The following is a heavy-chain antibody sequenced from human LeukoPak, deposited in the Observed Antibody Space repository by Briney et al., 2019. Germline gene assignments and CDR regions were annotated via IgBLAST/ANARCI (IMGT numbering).Heavy chain of an antibody. Sequence: GESLKISCLGSGYSFTSYWIGWVRQVPGKGLEWMGIIYPGDSDTRYSPSLQGQVTISVDKSISTAYLQWSSLKASDTAMYYCASQVRWGSNWYYFDYWGQGTLVTVSS. CDR3: ASQVRWGSNWYYFDY. D-gene: IGHD6-13*01. CDR2: IYPGDSDT. CDR1: GYSFTSYW. J-gene: IGHJ4*02. V-gene: IGHV5-51*01.